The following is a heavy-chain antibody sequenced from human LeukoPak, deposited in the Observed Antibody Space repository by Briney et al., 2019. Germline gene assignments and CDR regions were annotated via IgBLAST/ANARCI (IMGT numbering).Heavy chain of an antibody. CDR1: GFAYSCFP. Sequence: GGSLTLSFAASGFAYSCFPMNWVPQAPGGGRVWVSLSSATSTSIYYADSVRSRFTISRDNAKNSLYLQMNSLRAEDTAVYYCARGVGATHFYCWGQGTLVTVST. V-gene: IGHV3-21*06. CDR2: SSATSTSI. J-gene: IGHJ4*02. CDR3: ARGVGATHFYC. D-gene: IGHD1-26*01.